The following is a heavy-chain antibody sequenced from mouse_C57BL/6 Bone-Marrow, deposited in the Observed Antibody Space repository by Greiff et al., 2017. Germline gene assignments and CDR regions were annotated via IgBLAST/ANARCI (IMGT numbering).Heavy chain of an antibody. V-gene: IGHV1-7*01. Sequence: QVQLKQSGAELAKPGASVKLSCKASGYTFTSYWMHWVKQRPGQGLEWIGYINPSSGYTKYNQKFKDKATLTADKSSSTAYMQMSSLTYEDSAVYYCARYFYYGNYGFAYWGQGTLVTVSA. J-gene: IGHJ3*01. CDR1: GYTFTSYW. CDR2: INPSSGYT. CDR3: ARYFYYGNYGFAY. D-gene: IGHD2-1*01.